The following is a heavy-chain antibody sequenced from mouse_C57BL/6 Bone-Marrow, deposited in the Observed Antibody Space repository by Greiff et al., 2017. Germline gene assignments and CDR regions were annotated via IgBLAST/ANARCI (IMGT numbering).Heavy chain of an antibody. CDR1: GYTFTSYW. J-gene: IGHJ1*03. D-gene: IGHD1-1*01. V-gene: IGHV1-64*01. CDR2: IHPNSGST. Sequence: QVQLQQPGAELVKPGASVKLSCKASGYTFTSYWMHWVKQRPGQGLEWIGMIHPNSGSTNYNEKFKSKATLTVDKSASTAYMQLSSLTSEDSAVYYCARGGYGSSYPHYWYFDVGGTGTTVTVSS. CDR3: ARGGYGSSYPHYWYFDV.